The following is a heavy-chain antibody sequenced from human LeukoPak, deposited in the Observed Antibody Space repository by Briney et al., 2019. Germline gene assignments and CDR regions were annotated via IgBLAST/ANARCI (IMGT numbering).Heavy chain of an antibody. J-gene: IGHJ4*02. V-gene: IGHV4-38-2*02. CDR2: IYHSGST. D-gene: IGHD3-16*02. Sequence: PSETLSLTCTVSGYSISSGYYWGWIRQPPGKGLEWIGSIYHSGSTNYNPSLKSRVTISVDTSKNQFSLKLSSVTAADTAVYYCARGLYYDYVWGSYRYNSYFDYWGQGTLVTVSS. CDR1: GYSISSGYY. CDR3: ARGLYYDYVWGSYRYNSYFDY.